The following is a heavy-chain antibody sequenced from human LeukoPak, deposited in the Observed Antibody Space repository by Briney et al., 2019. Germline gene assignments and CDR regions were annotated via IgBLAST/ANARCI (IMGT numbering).Heavy chain of an antibody. Sequence: SETLSLTCTVSGGSISSSSYYWGWIRQPPGKGLEWIGSIYYSGSTYYNPSLKSRVTISVDTSKNQFSLKLSSVTAADTAVYYCARGRRWNTMVRGVTYFDYWGQGTLVTVSS. J-gene: IGHJ4*02. V-gene: IGHV4-39*07. CDR2: IYYSGST. D-gene: IGHD3-10*01. CDR1: GGSISSSSYY. CDR3: ARGRRWNTMVRGVTYFDY.